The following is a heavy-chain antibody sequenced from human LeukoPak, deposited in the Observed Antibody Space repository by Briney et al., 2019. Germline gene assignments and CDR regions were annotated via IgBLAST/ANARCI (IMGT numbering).Heavy chain of an antibody. J-gene: IGHJ4*02. CDR3: ARQSSGCYDY. D-gene: IGHD3-22*01. V-gene: IGHV4-59*08. CDR2: IHYSGST. Sequence: PSETLSFTCTVSGGSISSDYWSWIRQPPGKGLEWIGYIHYSGSTNYNPSLKSRVTIPIETSKHQFSLKLSSVTAADTAVYYCARQSSGCYDYWGQGTLVTVSS. CDR1: GGSISSDY.